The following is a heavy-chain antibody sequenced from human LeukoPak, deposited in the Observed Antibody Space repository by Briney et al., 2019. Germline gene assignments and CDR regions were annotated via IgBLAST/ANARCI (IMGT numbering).Heavy chain of an antibody. D-gene: IGHD2-2*01. CDR2: IYHSGST. CDR1: GYSISSGYY. J-gene: IGHJ1*01. CDR3: AANIVVGPAAQYFQH. V-gene: IGHV4-38-2*01. Sequence: PGETLSLTCAVSGYSISSGYYWGWIRQPPGNGLEWIGSIYHSGSTYYNPSLKSRDTISVDTSKNQFSLKLSSVTAADTGVYYCAANIVVGPAAQYFQHWGQGTLVTVSS.